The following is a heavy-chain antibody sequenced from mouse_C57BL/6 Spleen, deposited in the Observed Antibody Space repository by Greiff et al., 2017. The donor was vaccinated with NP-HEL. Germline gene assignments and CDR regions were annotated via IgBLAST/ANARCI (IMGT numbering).Heavy chain of an antibody. CDR3: ARGESYYAMDY. J-gene: IGHJ4*01. CDR2: INPGSGGT. CDR1: GYAFTNYL. Sequence: VQVVESGAELVRPGTSVKVSCKASGYAFTNYLIEWVKQRPGQGLEWIGVINPGSGGTNYNEKFKGKATLTADKSSSTAYMQLSSLTSEDSAVYFCARGESYYAMDYWGQGTSVTVSS. V-gene: IGHV1-54*01.